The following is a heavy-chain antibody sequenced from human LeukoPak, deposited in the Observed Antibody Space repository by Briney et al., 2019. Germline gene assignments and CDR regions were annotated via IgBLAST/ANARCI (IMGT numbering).Heavy chain of an antibody. V-gene: IGHV1-69*05. CDR1: GGTFSSYA. D-gene: IGHD3-22*01. J-gene: IGHJ4*02. Sequence: SVKVSCKASGGTFSSYAISWVRQAPGQGLEWVGRIIPIFGTANYAQKFQGRVTITTDESTSTAYMELSSLRSEDTAVYYCARDYYDSSGYYGYWGQGTLVTVSS. CDR2: IIPIFGTA. CDR3: ARDYYDSSGYYGY.